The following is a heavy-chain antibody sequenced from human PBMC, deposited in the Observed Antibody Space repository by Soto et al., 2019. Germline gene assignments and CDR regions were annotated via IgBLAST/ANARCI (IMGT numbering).Heavy chain of an antibody. CDR1: GFTFGNYW. V-gene: IGHV3-74*01. D-gene: IGHD4-17*01. Sequence: EVQLVESGGGLVQPGGSLRLSCAVSGFTFGNYWMHWVRQPPGRGLMWVARINADGRTTSYADSVEGRFTISRDNDKNTLSLEMNSLRAEDTAIYYCARDFTTAETPGDDFDYWGQGTLVTVSS. J-gene: IGHJ4*02. CDR3: ARDFTTAETPGDDFDY. CDR2: INADGRTT.